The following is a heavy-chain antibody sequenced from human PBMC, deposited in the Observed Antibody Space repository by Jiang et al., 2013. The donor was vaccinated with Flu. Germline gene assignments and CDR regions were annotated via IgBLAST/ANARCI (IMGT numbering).Heavy chain of an antibody. Sequence: QSGSELKKPGASVKVSCRASGYHFINYAIHWVRQARGQGLEWMGWINTNTGSPAYARGFTGRFVFSLDTSVSTAYLQISGLKAEDSGLYYCAREERRSSGYFDHWGQGALVTVSS. J-gene: IGHJ4*02. CDR3: AREERRSSGYFDH. D-gene: IGHD3-22*01. CDR1: GYHFINYA. CDR2: INTNTGSP. V-gene: IGHV7-4-1*02.